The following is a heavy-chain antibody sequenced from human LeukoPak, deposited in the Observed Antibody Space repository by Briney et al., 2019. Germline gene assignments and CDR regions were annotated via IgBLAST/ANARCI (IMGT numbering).Heavy chain of an antibody. CDR3: DTRLRVDY. V-gene: IGHV3-53*01. CDR1: GFTVSSSY. CDR2: IYSGGNT. Sequence: SGGSLRLSCAASGFTVSSSYVSWVRQAPGKGLEWVSVIYSGGNTFYADSVKGRFTISRDTSQNMLYLQMNSLRGEDTAVYYCDTRLRVDYWGQGTLVTVSS. D-gene: IGHD4-17*01. J-gene: IGHJ4*02.